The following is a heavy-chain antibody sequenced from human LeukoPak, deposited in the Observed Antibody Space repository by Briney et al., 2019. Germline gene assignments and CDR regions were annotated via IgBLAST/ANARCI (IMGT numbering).Heavy chain of an antibody. CDR3: AISKQYCSSTSCYTGGGYFDY. J-gene: IGHJ4*02. Sequence: ASVKVSCKASGYTFTGYYMHWVRQAPGQGLEWMGWIKPNSGGTNYAQKFQGRVTMTRDTSISTAYKELSRLRSDDTAVYYCAISKQYCSSTSCYTGGGYFDYWGQGTLVTVSS. V-gene: IGHV1-2*02. CDR2: IKPNSGGT. D-gene: IGHD2-2*02. CDR1: GYTFTGYY.